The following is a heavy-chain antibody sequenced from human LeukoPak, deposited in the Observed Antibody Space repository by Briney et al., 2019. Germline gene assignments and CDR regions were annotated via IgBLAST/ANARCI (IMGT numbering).Heavy chain of an antibody. CDR3: AKDNYYYGSGSFFVDY. CDR2: ISSSSSYI. Sequence: GGSLRLSCAASGFTFSSYSMNWVRQAPGKGLEWVSSISSSSSYIYYADSVKGRFTISRDNSKNTLYLQMNSLRAEDTAVYYCAKDNYYYGSGSFFVDYWGQGTLVTVSS. CDR1: GFTFSSYS. D-gene: IGHD3-10*01. J-gene: IGHJ4*02. V-gene: IGHV3-21*01.